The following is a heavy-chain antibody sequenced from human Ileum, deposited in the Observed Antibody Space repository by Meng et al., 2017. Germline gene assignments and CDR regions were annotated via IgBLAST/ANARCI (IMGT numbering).Heavy chain of an antibody. D-gene: IGHD5-12*01. J-gene: IGHJ4*02. Sequence: EVQLLESGGGLAQPGGSLRLSCAASGFTFSSYAMSWVRQAPGKGLEWVSGISGSGGNTYNADSVKGRFTISRDNTRNTLYLQMNSLRAEDTAVYYCAKGRGYSGYDPSDYWGQGTLVTVSS. CDR1: GFTFSSYA. CDR2: ISGSGGNT. V-gene: IGHV3-23*01. CDR3: AKGRGYSGYDPSDY.